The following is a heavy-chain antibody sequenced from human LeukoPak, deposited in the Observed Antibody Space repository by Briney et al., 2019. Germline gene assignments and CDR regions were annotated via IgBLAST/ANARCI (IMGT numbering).Heavy chain of an antibody. CDR3: ARRILVGARSYFDY. D-gene: IGHD1-26*01. J-gene: IGHJ4*02. CDR1: GGTFSNYA. Sequence: ASVKVSCKASGGTFSNYAISWVRQAPGQGLEWMGGIIPLFGTANYAQKFQGRVTITADESTSTAYMELSSLRSEDTAVYYCARRILVGARSYFDYWGQGTLVTVSS. V-gene: IGHV1-69*01. CDR2: IIPLFGTA.